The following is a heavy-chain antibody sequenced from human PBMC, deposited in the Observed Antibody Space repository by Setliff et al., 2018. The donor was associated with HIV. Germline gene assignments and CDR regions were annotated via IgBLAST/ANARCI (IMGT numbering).Heavy chain of an antibody. J-gene: IGHJ2*01. V-gene: IGHV4-39*02. CDR1: GGSISNSNYY. CDR3: ARLASTRDWYFDL. CDR2: IYYIGTT. Sequence: ETLSLTCTVSGGSISNSNYYWGWIRQPPGKGLEWVGSIYYIGTTYYNPSLKSRVTISIDTSKSDFSLKLTSVTAADTAMYYCARLASTRDWYFDLWGRGTLVTSPQ.